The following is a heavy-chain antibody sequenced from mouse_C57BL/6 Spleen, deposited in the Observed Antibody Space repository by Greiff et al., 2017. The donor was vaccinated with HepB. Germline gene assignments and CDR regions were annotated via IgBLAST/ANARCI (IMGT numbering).Heavy chain of an antibody. J-gene: IGHJ3*01. CDR1: GYAFSSYW. D-gene: IGHD2-5*01. Sequence: QVHVKQSGAELVKPGASVKISCKASGYAFSSYWMNWVKQRPGKGLEWIGQIYPGDGDTNYNGKFKGKATLTADKSSSTAYMQLSSLTSEDSAVYFCARSGYYSNPSWFAYWGQGTLVTVSA. V-gene: IGHV1-80*01. CDR3: ARSGYYSNPSWFAY. CDR2: IYPGDGDT.